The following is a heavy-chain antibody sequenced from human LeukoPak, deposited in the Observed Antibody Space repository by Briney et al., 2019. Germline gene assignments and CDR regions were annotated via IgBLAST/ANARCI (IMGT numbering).Heavy chain of an antibody. CDR1: GFTFSDYY. J-gene: IGHJ4*02. Sequence: PGGSLRLSCAASGFTFSDYYMSWIRQAPGKGLEWVSYISSSGSYTNYADSVKGRLTISRDNAKNSLYLQMNSLRAEDTAVYYCARGDYGDYGSEVSWGQGTLVTVSS. V-gene: IGHV3-11*06. CDR3: ARGDYGDYGSEVS. CDR2: ISSSGSYT. D-gene: IGHD4-17*01.